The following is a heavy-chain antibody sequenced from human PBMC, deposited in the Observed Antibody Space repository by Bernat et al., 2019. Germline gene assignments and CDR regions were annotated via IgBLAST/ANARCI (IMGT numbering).Heavy chain of an antibody. CDR3: ARGTYEYGDFDY. CDR2: IIPIFGTA. Sequence: QVQLVQSGAEVKKPGSSVKVSCKASGGTFSSYAISWLRQAPGQGLEWMGGIIPIFGTANYAQKFQGRVTMTAEESTSTAYMELGSLRAEDTAVYYCARGTYEYGDFDYWGQGTLVTVSS. J-gene: IGHJ4*02. D-gene: IGHD5-12*01. CDR1: GGTFSSYA. V-gene: IGHV1-69*01.